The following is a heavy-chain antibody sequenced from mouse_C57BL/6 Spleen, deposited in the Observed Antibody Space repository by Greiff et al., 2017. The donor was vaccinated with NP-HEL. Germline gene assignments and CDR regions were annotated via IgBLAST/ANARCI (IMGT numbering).Heavy chain of an antibody. Sequence: EVQRVESGGGLVQPGGSLSLSCAASGFTFTDYYMSWVRQPPGKALEWLGFIRNKANGYTTEYSASVKGRFTISRDNSQSILYLQMNALRAEDSATYYCARCPTVSPYFDVWGTGTTVTVSS. CDR3: ARCPTVSPYFDV. CDR2: IRNKANGYTT. J-gene: IGHJ1*03. CDR1: GFTFTDYY. V-gene: IGHV7-3*01. D-gene: IGHD1-1*01.